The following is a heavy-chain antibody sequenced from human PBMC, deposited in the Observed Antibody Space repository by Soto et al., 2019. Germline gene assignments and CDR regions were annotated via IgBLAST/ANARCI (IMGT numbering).Heavy chain of an antibody. J-gene: IGHJ4*02. CDR3: AKYEMSEYDYIWRPGDY. Sequence: PGGSLRLSCAASGFTFSNAWMSWVRQAPGKGLEWVGRIKSKTDGGSTYYADSVKGRFTISRDNSKNTLYLQMNSLRAEDTAVYYCAKYEMSEYDYIWRPGDYWGQGTLVTVSS. V-gene: IGHV3-15*01. CDR1: GFTFSNAW. D-gene: IGHD3-16*01. CDR2: IKSKTDGGST.